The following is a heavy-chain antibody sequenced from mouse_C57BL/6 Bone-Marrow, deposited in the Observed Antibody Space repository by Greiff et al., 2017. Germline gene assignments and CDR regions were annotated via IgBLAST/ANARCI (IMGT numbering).Heavy chain of an antibody. Sequence: VQLQQPGAELVKPGASVKMSCKASGYTFTSYWITWVKQRPGQGLEWIGDIYPGSGSTNYNEKFKSKATLTVDTSSSTAYVQLSSLTSEDSAVYDCARPYYSNYWYFDVWGTGTTVTVSS. CDR3: ARPYYSNYWYFDV. J-gene: IGHJ1*03. D-gene: IGHD2-5*01. CDR2: IYPGSGST. CDR1: GYTFTSYW. V-gene: IGHV1-55*01.